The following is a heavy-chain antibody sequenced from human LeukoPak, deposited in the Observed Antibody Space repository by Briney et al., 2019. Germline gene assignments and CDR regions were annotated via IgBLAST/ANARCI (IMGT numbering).Heavy chain of an antibody. CDR3: ARGGSLRGDSPNDY. J-gene: IGHJ4*02. D-gene: IGHD4-17*01. CDR2: ISGSGGST. V-gene: IGHV3-23*01. CDR1: GFTFSSYA. Sequence: PGGSLRLSCAASGFTFSSYAMSWVRQAPGKGLEWVSAISGSGGSTYYADSVKGRFTISRDNSKNTLYLQMNSLRAEDTAVYYCARGGSLRGDSPNDYWGQGTLVTVSS.